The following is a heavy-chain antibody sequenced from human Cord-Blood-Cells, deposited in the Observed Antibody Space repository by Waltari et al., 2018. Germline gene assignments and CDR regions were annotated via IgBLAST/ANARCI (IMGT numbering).Heavy chain of an antibody. CDR2: IYYSGST. Sequence: QLQLQESGPGLVKPSETLPLTCTVSGGSISSSSYYWGWIRQPPGKGLEWIGSIYYSGSTYYNPSLKSRVTISVDTSKNQFSLKLSSVTAADTAVYYCARLRESTGDAFDIWGQGTMVTVSS. CDR1: GGSISSSSYY. CDR3: ARLRESTGDAFDI. J-gene: IGHJ3*02. D-gene: IGHD2-8*02. V-gene: IGHV4-39*01.